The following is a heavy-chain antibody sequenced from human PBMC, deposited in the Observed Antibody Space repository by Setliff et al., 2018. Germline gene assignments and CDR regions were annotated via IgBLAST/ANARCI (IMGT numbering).Heavy chain of an antibody. D-gene: IGHD2-2*01. CDR3: AGIPARAAAAYCSSTNCQGGFDQ. CDR2: MNPNSGNT. J-gene: IGHJ4*02. V-gene: IGHV1-8*02. CDR1: GYTFTTYD. Sequence: ASVKVSCKASGYTFTTYDINWVRRATGQGLEWMGWMNPNSGNTGYAQKFQGRFTMTRNTSISTAYMELSSLRSDDTAVYYCAGIPARAAAAYCSSTNCQGGFDQWGQGTPVTVSS.